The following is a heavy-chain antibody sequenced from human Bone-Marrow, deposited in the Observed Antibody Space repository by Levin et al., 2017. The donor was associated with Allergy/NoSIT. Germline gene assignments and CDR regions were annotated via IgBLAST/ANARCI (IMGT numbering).Heavy chain of an antibody. CDR2: IYYSGST. V-gene: IGHV4-31*03. CDR1: GGSISSGGYH. D-gene: IGHD5-24*01. J-gene: IGHJ4*02. Sequence: PSETLSLTCTVSGGSISSGGYHWSWIRQHAGKGPEWIGYIYYSGSTYYNPSLKSRAMISLDTSKNQFSLKVTSATAADAAVYYCAREDGSTFDSWGQGTLVTVSS. CDR3: AREDGSTFDS.